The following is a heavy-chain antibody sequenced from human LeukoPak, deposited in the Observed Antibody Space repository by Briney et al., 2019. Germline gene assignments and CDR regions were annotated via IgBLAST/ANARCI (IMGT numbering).Heavy chain of an antibody. V-gene: IGHV1-18*01. CDR1: GYTFTSYG. CDR3: AREPRYSGSYYPFDC. D-gene: IGHD1-26*01. Sequence: ASVKVSCKASGYTFTSYGISWVRQAPGQGLEWMGWISVYNGNTNYAQKLQGRVTMTTDTSTSTAYMELRSLRSDDTAVYYCAREPRYSGSYYPFDCWGQGTLVTVSS. CDR2: ISVYNGNT. J-gene: IGHJ4*02.